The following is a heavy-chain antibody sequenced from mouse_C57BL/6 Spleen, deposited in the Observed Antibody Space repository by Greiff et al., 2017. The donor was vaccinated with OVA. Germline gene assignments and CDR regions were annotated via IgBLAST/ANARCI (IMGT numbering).Heavy chain of an antibody. CDR1: GFTFSDYY. J-gene: IGHJ2*01. Sequence: EVKLMESEGGLVQPGSSMKLSCTASGFTFSDYYMAWVRQVPEKGLEWVAHINYDGSSTYYLDSLKSRFIISRDNAKNILYLQMSSLKSEDTATYYCARDDGYYFDYWGQGTTLTVSS. V-gene: IGHV5-16*01. CDR2: INYDGSST. CDR3: ARDDGYYFDY. D-gene: IGHD2-3*01.